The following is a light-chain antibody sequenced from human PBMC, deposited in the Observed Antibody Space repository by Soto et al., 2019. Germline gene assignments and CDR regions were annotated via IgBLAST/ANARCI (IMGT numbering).Light chain of an antibody. CDR1: QSVTSSY. Sequence: EIVLTQSPDTLSLSPGERATLSCRAGQSVTSSYLAWYQQKPGQAPRLLIYGASYRATGIPDRFSGSGSGTDFTLTISRLEPEDFAVYYCQQYVNSRTWTFVQGTEV. J-gene: IGKJ1*01. CDR2: GAS. CDR3: QQYVNSRTWT. V-gene: IGKV3-20*01.